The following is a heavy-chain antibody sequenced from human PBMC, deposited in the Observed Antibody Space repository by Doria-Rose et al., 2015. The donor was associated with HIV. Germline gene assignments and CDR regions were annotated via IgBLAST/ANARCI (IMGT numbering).Heavy chain of an antibody. CDR2: IFYTGST. CDR1: GGSISHYY. Sequence: QVQLQESGPGLVKPSETLSLTCSVSGGSISHYYWSWIRQPPGKGLEYIGDIFYTGSTNYIPSLKSRVSISIETSKNKFSLRLSSVTAADTAVYYCARVLSGTYDYWGQGTLVTVSS. V-gene: IGHV4-59*01. CDR3: ARVLSGTYDY. J-gene: IGHJ4*02. D-gene: IGHD1-26*01.